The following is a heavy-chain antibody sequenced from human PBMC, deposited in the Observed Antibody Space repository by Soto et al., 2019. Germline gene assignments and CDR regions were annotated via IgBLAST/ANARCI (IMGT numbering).Heavy chain of an antibody. J-gene: IGHJ6*02. CDR3: ARTEEEPKYYVPFYYYGMDV. D-gene: IGHD3-10*02. V-gene: IGHV2-26*01. CDR1: GFSLSNARMG. CDR2: IFSNDEK. Sequence: QVTLKESGPVLVKPTETLTLTCTVSGFSLSNARMGVSWIRQPPGKALEWLAHIFSNDEKSYSTSLKSRLTISKDTSKSQVVLTMTNMDPVDTATYYCARTEEEPKYYVPFYYYGMDVWGQGTTVTVSS.